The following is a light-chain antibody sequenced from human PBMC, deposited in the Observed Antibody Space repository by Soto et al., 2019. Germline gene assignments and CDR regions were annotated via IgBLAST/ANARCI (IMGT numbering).Light chain of an antibody. J-gene: IGKJ4*01. CDR2: GAS. CDR3: QQYHKWPVT. V-gene: IGKV3-15*01. CDR1: QSISSK. Sequence: EIVMTQSPATLSVSPGERVTFSCRASQSISSKLAWYQHKPGQAPSLLISGASTGATGIPARFSGSGSGTEFTLTINSLQSEDFAIYYCQQYHKWPVTFGGGTKVEI.